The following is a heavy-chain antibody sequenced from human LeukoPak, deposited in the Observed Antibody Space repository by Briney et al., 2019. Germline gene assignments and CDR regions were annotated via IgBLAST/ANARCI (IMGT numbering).Heavy chain of an antibody. CDR3: ARGPSRSAFDI. V-gene: IGHV4-39*02. J-gene: IGHJ3*02. Sequence: SGTLSLTCAVSGDSTSSDRYYGGWVRQPPGKGLEWIGNIYYSGSTYYNPSLKSRVTVSVDTSKNQFFLKLNSVTAADTAVYYCARGPSRSAFDIWGQGTMVTVSS. CDR1: GDSTSSDRYY. CDR2: IYYSGST.